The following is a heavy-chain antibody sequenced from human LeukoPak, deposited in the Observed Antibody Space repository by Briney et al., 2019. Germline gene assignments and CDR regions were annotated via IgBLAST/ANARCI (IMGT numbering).Heavy chain of an antibody. V-gene: IGHV4-4*02. CDR3: ARDGGRGLRLDY. CDR2: IYHSGST. Sequence: SETLPLTCAVSGGSISSCNWWSWVRQPPGKGLEWIGEIYHSGSTNYNPSLKSRVTISVDKSKNQFSLKLSSVTAADTAVYYCARDGGRGLRLDYWGQGTLVTVSS. D-gene: IGHD3/OR15-3a*01. CDR1: GGSISSCNW. J-gene: IGHJ4*02.